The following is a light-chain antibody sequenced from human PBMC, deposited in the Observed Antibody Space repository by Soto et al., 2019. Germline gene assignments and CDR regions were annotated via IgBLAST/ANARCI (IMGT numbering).Light chain of an antibody. V-gene: IGLV2-11*01. CDR2: DVS. CDR1: SSDVGLYNY. Sequence: QSALTQPRSVSGSPGQSVTISCTGTSSDVGLYNYVSWYQQHPGKAPKLIIYDVSKRPSGVPDRFSGSKSGNTASLTISGLQAEDEGEYFCCSYGGSYTPNVFGTGTQLTVL. CDR3: CSYGGSYTPNV. J-gene: IGLJ1*01.